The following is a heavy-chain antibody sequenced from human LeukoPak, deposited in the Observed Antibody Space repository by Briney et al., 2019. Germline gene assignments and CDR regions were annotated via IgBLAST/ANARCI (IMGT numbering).Heavy chain of an antibody. CDR1: GFTFSSYA. CDR2: ISYDGSNK. J-gene: IGHJ4*02. Sequence: GGSLRLSCAASGFTFSSYAMHWVHQAPGKGLEWVAVISYDGSNKYYADSVKGRFTISRDNSKNTLYLQMNSLRAEDTAVYYCARLGSSGYLDYWGQGTLVTVSS. CDR3: ARLGSSGYLDY. V-gene: IGHV3-30-3*01. D-gene: IGHD3-22*01.